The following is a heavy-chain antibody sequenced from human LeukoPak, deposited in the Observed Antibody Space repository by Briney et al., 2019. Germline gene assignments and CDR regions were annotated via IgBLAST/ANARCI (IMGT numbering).Heavy chain of an antibody. CDR1: GYSISSGYY. Sequence: PSETLSLTCAVSGYSISSGYYWGWIRQPPGKGLEWIGSIYHSGSTYYNPSLKSRVTKSVDTSKNQFSLKLSSVTAADTAVYYCARARLRFLEWFPDWFDPWGQGTLVTVSS. CDR3: ARARLRFLEWFPDWFDP. CDR2: IYHSGST. D-gene: IGHD3-3*01. V-gene: IGHV4-38-2*01. J-gene: IGHJ5*02.